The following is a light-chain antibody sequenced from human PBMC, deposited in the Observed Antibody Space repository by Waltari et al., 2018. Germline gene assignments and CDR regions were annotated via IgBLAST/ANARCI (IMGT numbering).Light chain of an antibody. CDR2: KAS. CDR1: QSINSW. Sequence: DIQMTQSPPTLSASVGDRVPITCRASQSINSWLAWYQQKPGKAPNLLIDKASILESGGPSMCGGSASGTEFTPTISSLQPDDFATYYCQQYNNYPWTFGQGTKVEI. V-gene: IGKV1-5*03. CDR3: QQYNNYPWT. J-gene: IGKJ1*01.